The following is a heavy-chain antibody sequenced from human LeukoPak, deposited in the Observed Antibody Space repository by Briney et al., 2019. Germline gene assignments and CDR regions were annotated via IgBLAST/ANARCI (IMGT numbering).Heavy chain of an antibody. CDR3: ARGGYYYGSGSYYPNWFDP. CDR1: GGTVSSYA. J-gene: IGHJ5*02. CDR2: IIPIFGTA. V-gene: IGHV1-69*06. D-gene: IGHD3-10*01. Sequence: SVKVSCKASGGTVSSYAISWVRQAPGQGLEWMGGIIPIFGTANYAQKFQGRVTITADKSTSTAYMELSSLRSEDTAVYYCARGGYYYGSGSYYPNWFDPWGQGTLVTVSS.